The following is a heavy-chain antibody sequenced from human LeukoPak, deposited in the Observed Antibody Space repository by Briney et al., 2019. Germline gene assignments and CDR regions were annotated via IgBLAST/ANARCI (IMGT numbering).Heavy chain of an antibody. D-gene: IGHD2-15*01. Sequence: GGSLRLSCAASGFTFSSYAMSWVRQAPGKGLEWVSSISGSDGSTYYADSVKGRFTISRDNSKNTLYVQMNSLRAEDTAVYYCAKARGFCSGNNCSNPFDPWGQGTLVTVSS. CDR2: ISGSDGST. J-gene: IGHJ5*02. CDR1: GFTFSSYA. V-gene: IGHV3-23*01. CDR3: AKARGFCSGNNCSNPFDP.